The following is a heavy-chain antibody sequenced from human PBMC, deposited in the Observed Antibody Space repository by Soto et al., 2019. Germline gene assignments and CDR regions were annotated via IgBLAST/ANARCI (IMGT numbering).Heavy chain of an antibody. J-gene: IGHJ5*02. CDR1: GFTFSSYA. Sequence: PGGSLRLSCAASGFTFSSYAMSWVRQPPGKGLEWIGEINHSGSTNYNPSLKSRVTISVDTSKNQFSLKLSSVTAADTAVYYCARGLVVVPAAMRFDPWGQGTLVTVSS. V-gene: IGHV4-34*01. D-gene: IGHD2-2*01. CDR3: ARGLVVVPAAMRFDP. CDR2: INHSGST.